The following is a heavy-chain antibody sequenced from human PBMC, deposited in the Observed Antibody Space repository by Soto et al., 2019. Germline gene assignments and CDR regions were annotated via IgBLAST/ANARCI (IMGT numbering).Heavy chain of an antibody. D-gene: IGHD5-18*01. V-gene: IGHV3-23*01. J-gene: IGHJ4*02. Sequence: EVQLLESGGGLVRPGGSLRLSCAASGITFSSYAMNWVRQAPGKGLEWVSAISGSGGSTYYADSVKGRFTISRDNSENTMYLQMNSLRAEDMAVYYCAKAPDQGYGFYYFDFWGQGTLVTVSS. CDR3: AKAPDQGYGFYYFDF. CDR2: ISGSGGST. CDR1: GITFSSYA.